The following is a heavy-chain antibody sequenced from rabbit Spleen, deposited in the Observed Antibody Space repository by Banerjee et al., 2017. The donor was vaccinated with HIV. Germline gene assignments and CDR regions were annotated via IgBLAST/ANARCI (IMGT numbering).Heavy chain of an antibody. Sequence: QEQLVESGGGLVKPEGSLKLSCTASGFSFSGDSYMCWVRQAPEKGLEWIACIDAGSSGFTYFANWAKGRFTISKTSSTTVTLQMTSLTAADTATYFCARDLTEFIGWNFGWWGQGTLVTVS. CDR3: ARDLTEFIGWNFGW. CDR1: GFSFSGDSY. D-gene: IGHD4-1*01. CDR2: IDAGSSGFT. V-gene: IGHV1S45*01. J-gene: IGHJ4*01.